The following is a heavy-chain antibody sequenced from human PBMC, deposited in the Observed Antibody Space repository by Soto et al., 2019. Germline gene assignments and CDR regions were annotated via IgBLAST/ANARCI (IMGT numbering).Heavy chain of an antibody. J-gene: IGHJ1*01. V-gene: IGHV3-33*05. CDR1: GFTFRSYV. D-gene: IGHD3-16*01. CDR3: ARWGTAGGLDV. CDR2: TSYDGSNK. Sequence: QVQLVESGGGVVQPGTSLRLSCVGSGFTFRSYVIHWVRQAPGKGLEWVALTSYDGSNKDYGDSVQGRFTISRDNSRNTVDLQMDSLRGEDTALYYCARWGTAGGLDVWGQGTLVSVSS.